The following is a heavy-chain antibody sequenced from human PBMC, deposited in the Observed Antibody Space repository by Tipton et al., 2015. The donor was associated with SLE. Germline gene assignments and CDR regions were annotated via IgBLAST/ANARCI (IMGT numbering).Heavy chain of an antibody. D-gene: IGHD3-10*01. CDR2: ISYSGDT. V-gene: IGHV4-59*01. CDR3: ARERQGYGSEPFFDY. J-gene: IGHJ4*02. Sequence: WSWVRQPPGKGLEWIAYISYSGDTKYNPSLKSRVTISVDTSKNQFSLKLSSVTAADTAVYYCARERQGYGSEPFFDYWGQGTLVPVSS.